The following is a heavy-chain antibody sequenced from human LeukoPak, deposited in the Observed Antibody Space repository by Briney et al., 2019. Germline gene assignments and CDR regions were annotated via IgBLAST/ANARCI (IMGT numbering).Heavy chain of an antibody. CDR1: GASISGGTYY. V-gene: IGHV4-39*01. CDR2: IYYTGST. Sequence: KPSETLSLTCSVSGASISGGTYYWGWIRQPPGKGLEWIGSIYYTGSTYDNPFLKSRVTISVDTSKNQFSLKLSSVTAADTVVYYCARRGGSGRTFDYWGQGTLVTVSS. J-gene: IGHJ4*02. D-gene: IGHD1-26*01. CDR3: ARRGGSGRTFDY.